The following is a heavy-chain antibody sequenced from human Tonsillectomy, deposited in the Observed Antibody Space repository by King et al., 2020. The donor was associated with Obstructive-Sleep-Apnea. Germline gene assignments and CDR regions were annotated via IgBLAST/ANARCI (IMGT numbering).Heavy chain of an antibody. CDR2: MSYDGTSK. Sequence: VQLVESGGGVVQPGRSLRLSCAASGFTFSSSAMHWVRQAPGKGLEWVAIMSYDGTSKNYADSVKGRFTISRDNSKNTLYLQMNSLRAEDTAGYYCARAPSYYDSSGYDYWGQGTLVTVSS. J-gene: IGHJ4*02. D-gene: IGHD3-22*01. V-gene: IGHV3-30*04. CDR3: ARAPSYYDSSGYDY. CDR1: GFTFSSSA.